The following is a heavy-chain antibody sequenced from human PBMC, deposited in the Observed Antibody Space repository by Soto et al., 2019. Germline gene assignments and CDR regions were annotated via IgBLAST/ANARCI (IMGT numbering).Heavy chain of an antibody. CDR2: IIPILGIA. CDR1: GGTFSSYT. J-gene: IGHJ5*02. D-gene: IGHD3-10*01. V-gene: IGHV1-69*02. Sequence: QVQLVQSGAEVKKPGSSVKVSCKASGGTFSSYTISWVRQAPVQGLEWMGRIIPILGIANYEQKFQGRVTITADKSTSTAYMELSSLRSEDTAVYYCARGTGYYGSGSPFDPWGQGTLVTVSS. CDR3: ARGTGYYGSGSPFDP.